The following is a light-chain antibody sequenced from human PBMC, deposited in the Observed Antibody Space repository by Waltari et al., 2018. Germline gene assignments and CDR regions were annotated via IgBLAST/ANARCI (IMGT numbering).Light chain of an antibody. CDR2: AAS. V-gene: IGKV1-39*01. Sequence: DIQMTQSPSSLSASVGDRVTITCRASQTISSYLNWYQQKPGKAPKLLIYAASSLQSGVPSRFSGSGSGTDFTLTISSLQPEDFATYYCQQSYNTLLTFGQGTKVESK. J-gene: IGKJ1*01. CDR1: QTISSY. CDR3: QQSYNTLLT.